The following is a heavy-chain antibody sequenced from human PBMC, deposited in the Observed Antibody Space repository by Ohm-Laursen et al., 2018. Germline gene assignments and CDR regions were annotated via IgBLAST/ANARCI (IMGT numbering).Heavy chain of an antibody. V-gene: IGHV3-30*18. CDR2: ISYDGSNK. CDR1: GFTFSSYW. CDR3: AKDEGFWSGTQSFYYYGMDV. J-gene: IGHJ6*02. Sequence: SLRLSCTASGFTFSSYWMSWVRQAPGKGLEWVAVISYDGSNKYYADSVKGRFTISRDNSKNTLYLQMNSLRAEDTAVYYCAKDEGFWSGTQSFYYYGMDVWGQGTTVTVSS. D-gene: IGHD3-3*01.